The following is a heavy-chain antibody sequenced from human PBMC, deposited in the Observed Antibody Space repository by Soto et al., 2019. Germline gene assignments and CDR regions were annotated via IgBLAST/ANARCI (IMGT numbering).Heavy chain of an antibody. CDR3: ARGGSGRYDLGY. D-gene: IGHD3-10*01. CDR1: GFTFSSYW. Sequence: EVQLVESGEGLVQPGGSLRLSCAASGFTFSSYWMHWVRQAPGKGLVWVSRIRSDGSSTSYADSVRGRFTISRDNARNTLYLQMNSLRAEDTAVDHCARGGSGRYDLGYWGQGTLCTVSS. J-gene: IGHJ4*02. CDR2: IRSDGSST. V-gene: IGHV3-74*01.